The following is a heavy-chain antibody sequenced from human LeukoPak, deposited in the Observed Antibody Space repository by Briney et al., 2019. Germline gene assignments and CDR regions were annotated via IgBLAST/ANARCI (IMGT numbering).Heavy chain of an antibody. CDR3: ARRIQGHDAFDI. J-gene: IGHJ3*02. Sequence: GGSLSLSCAASGFTFSHFWMSWVRQAPGKGLEWVASIKEDTSEKYYVDSVKGRFTISRDNAKNPLFLQMNTLRADDTAVYYCARRIQGHDAFDIWGRGAMVTVSS. D-gene: IGHD5-18*01. V-gene: IGHV3-7*01. CDR2: IKEDTSEK. CDR1: GFTFSHFW.